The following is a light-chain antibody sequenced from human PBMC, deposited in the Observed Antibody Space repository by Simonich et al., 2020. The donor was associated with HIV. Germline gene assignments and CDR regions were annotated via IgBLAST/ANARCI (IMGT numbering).Light chain of an antibody. CDR3: QQYYTTPPT. CDR2: WAS. Sequence: DIVMTQSPDSLAVSLGERATVNLRSSRSVLYSSNNKNYLAWYQQKPGQPPKLLIYWASTRESGVPDRFSASGSGTDFTLTISSLQAEDVAIYSCQQYYTTPPTFGQGTKVEIK. V-gene: IGKV4-1*01. J-gene: IGKJ1*01. CDR1: RSVLYSSNNKNY.